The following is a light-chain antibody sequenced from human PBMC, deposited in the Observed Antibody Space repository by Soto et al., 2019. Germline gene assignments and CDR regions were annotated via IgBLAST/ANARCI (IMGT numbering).Light chain of an antibody. J-gene: IGLJ1*01. CDR2: EVS. CDR1: SSDVGGYDF. V-gene: IGLV2-14*01. CDR3: SSFSGSSILDV. Sequence: QSALAQPASVSGSPGQSITISCTGSSSDVGGYDFVSWYQQYTGKAPKVIIFEVSNRPSGVSNRFSGSKSGNTASLTISGLQAEDEADYYGSSFSGSSILDVFGTGTKV.